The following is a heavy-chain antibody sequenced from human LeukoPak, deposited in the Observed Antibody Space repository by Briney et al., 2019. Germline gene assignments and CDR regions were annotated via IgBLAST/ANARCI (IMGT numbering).Heavy chain of an antibody. D-gene: IGHD6-19*01. CDR2: IYHSGST. J-gene: IGHJ3*02. CDR1: GGSISSSNW. V-gene: IGHV4-4*02. Sequence: KTSETLSLTCAVSGGSISSSNWWSWVRQPPGKGLEWIGEIYHSGSTNYNPSLKSRVTISVDKSKNQFSLKLSSVTAADTAVYYCARGQRYSSGWYFDIWGQGTMVTVSS. CDR3: ARGQRYSSGWYFDI.